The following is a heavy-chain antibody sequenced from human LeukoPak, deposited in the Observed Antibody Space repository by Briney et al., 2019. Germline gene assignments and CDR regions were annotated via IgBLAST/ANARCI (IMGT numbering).Heavy chain of an antibody. V-gene: IGHV4-38-2*01. CDR3: ARVDYILDY. CDR2: IYRSGSA. Sequence: KPSETLSLICAVSRYSISSGYHWAWIRQPPGKGLELIGSIYRSGSAYYNPSLKSRVTISVDTSKNQFSLRVTSVTAADTAVYYCARVDYILDYWGQGTLVTVSS. J-gene: IGHJ4*02. D-gene: IGHD4-11*01. CDR1: RYSISSGYH.